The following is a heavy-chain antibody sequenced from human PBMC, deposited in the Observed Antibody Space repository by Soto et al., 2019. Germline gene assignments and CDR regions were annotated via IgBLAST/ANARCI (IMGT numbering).Heavy chain of an antibody. CDR2: IKQDGSQK. V-gene: IGHV3-7*01. CDR1: GFTISNYW. D-gene: IGHD3-3*01. Sequence: GGSLRLSCAASGFTISNYWMSWVRQAPGKGLEWVANIKQDGSQKYYVDSVKGRFTISRDNAKNSLYLQMNSLRAEDTAVYFCARVTYYDFWNAQTYYYYYMDVWGEGTTVTVSS. CDR3: ARVTYYDFWNAQTYYYYYMDV. J-gene: IGHJ6*03.